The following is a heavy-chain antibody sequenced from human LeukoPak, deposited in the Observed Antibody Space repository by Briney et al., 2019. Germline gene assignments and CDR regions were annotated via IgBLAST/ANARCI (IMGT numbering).Heavy chain of an antibody. D-gene: IGHD5-24*01. J-gene: IGHJ4*02. V-gene: IGHV5-51*01. CDR1: GYRFTNYW. CDR3: VRRGDGYSIDY. Sequence: KVSCKVSGYRFTNYWVGWVRPLPGKGLEWVAIIYPGDSGSSYSPSFQGQVTISADKSSNTAYRHWSSLKASDTAMYYCVRRGDGYSIDYWGQGTLVTVSS. CDR2: IYPGDSGS.